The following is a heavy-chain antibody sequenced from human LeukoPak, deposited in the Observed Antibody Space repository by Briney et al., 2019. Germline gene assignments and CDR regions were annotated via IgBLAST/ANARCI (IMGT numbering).Heavy chain of an antibody. J-gene: IGHJ4*02. CDR2: IYHSGST. Sequence: SETLSLTCTVSGGSMNTYYWSWIRQTPGKGLECIGYIYHSGSTYYNPSLKSRVTISLDTSKNQFSLKLSSVTAADTAVYYCARESNHCSSTSCPFDYWGQGTLVTVSS. D-gene: IGHD2-2*01. CDR1: GGSMNTYY. V-gene: IGHV4-59*12. CDR3: ARESNHCSSTSCPFDY.